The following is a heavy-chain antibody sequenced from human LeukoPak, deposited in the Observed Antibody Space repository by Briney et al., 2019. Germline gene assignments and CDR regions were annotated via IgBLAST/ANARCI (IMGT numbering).Heavy chain of an antibody. Sequence: SETLSLTCAVYGGSFSGYYWSWIRQPPGKGLEWIGEIYHSGSTNYNPPLKSRVTISVDKSKNQFSLKLSSVTAADTAVCYCARVIRGDYFDYWGQGTLVTVSS. CDR1: GGSFSGYY. J-gene: IGHJ4*02. CDR3: ARVIRGDYFDY. V-gene: IGHV4-34*01. CDR2: IYHSGST. D-gene: IGHD3-10*01.